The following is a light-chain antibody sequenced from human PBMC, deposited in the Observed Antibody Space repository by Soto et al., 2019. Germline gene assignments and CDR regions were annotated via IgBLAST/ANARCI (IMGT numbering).Light chain of an antibody. CDR2: KAS. CDR3: QQYNNYGSWT. CDR1: QSISAW. Sequence: DIQMTQSPSTLSASVEVTVTITCRASQSISAWLAWYQQKPGKASKLLIYKASSLESGVPSRFSGSGSGTEFTLTISSLQPDDFATYYCQQYNNYGSWTFGQGTKVDIK. V-gene: IGKV1-5*03. J-gene: IGKJ1*01.